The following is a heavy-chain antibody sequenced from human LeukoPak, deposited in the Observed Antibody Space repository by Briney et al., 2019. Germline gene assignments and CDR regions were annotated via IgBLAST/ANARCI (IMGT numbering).Heavy chain of an antibody. Sequence: GGSLRLSCAASGFTISSNYMNWARQAPGKGLDWVSVISDGGSTCYADSVRGRFTISRDNSKNTLFLQMNSLRVEDTAVYYCARGVFNWGQGTLVTVSS. D-gene: IGHD3-10*01. J-gene: IGHJ4*02. CDR2: ISDGGST. CDR1: GFTISSNY. V-gene: IGHV3-53*01. CDR3: ARGVFN.